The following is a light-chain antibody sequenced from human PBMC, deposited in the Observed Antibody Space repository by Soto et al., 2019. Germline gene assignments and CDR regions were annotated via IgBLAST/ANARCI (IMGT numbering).Light chain of an antibody. CDR1: SSDVGHNKY. CDR3: TSSTSDSLYV. Sequence: QSALTQPASVSGSPGQSITISCTGTSSDVGHNKYVSWYQQYPGKVPKLLINKVSNRPSGVSNRFSGSKSGNTASLTISGLLAEDEADYFCTSSTSDSLYVFGTGTKSPS. V-gene: IGLV2-14*01. J-gene: IGLJ1*01. CDR2: KVS.